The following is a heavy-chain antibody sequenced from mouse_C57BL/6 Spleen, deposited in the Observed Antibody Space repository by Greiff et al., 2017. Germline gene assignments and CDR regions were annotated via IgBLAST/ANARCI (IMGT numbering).Heavy chain of an antibody. CDR1: GYAFSSYW. D-gene: IGHD1-1*01. CDR2: IYPGDGDT. Sequence: VQLQQSGAELVKPGASVKISCKASGYAFSSYWMNWVKQRPGKGLEWIGQIYPGDGDTNYNGKFKGKATLTADKSSSTAYMQLSSLTSEDSAVYFCAREGITTVVEGYYFDYWGQGTTLTVSS. J-gene: IGHJ2*01. CDR3: AREGITTVVEGYYFDY. V-gene: IGHV1-80*01.